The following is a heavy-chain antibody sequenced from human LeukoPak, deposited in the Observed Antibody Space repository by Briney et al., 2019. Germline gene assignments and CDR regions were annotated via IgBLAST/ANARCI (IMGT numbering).Heavy chain of an antibody. CDR1: GGSISSYS. V-gene: IGHV4-59*01. CDR2: ISYTGST. CDR3: ARGSGPYNY. Sequence: SETLSLTCTVSGGSISSYSWSWIRQSPGKGLEWIGYISYTGSTNYNPSLKSRVTISVDTSKNQFSLKLSSVTAADTAVYYCARGSGPYNYWGQRTLVTVSS. D-gene: IGHD3-10*01. J-gene: IGHJ4*02.